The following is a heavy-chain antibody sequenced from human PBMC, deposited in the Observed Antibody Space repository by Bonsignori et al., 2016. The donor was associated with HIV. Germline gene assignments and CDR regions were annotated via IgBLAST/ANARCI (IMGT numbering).Heavy chain of an antibody. CDR2: IWYDGSNK. D-gene: IGHD6-13*01. V-gene: IGHV3-33*06. CDR1: GFTFSSYG. CDR3: AKDRGIAAAGKERYFDY. Sequence: SCAASGFTFSSYGMHWVRQAPGKGLEWVAVIWYDGSNKYYADSVKGRFTISRDNSKNTLYLQMNSLRAEDTAVYYCAKDRGIAAAGKERYFDYWGQGNPGHRLL. J-gene: IGHJ4*02.